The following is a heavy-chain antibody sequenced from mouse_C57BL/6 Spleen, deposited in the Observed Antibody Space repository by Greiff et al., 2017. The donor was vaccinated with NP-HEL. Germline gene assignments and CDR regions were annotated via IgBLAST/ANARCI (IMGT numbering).Heavy chain of an antibody. V-gene: IGHV1-61*01. CDR1: GYTFTSYW. CDR2: IYPSDSET. Sequence: VQLQESGAELVRPGSSVKLSCKASGYTFTSYWMDWVKQRPGQGLEWIGNIYPSDSETHYNQKFKDKATLTVDKSSSTDYMQLSSLTSEDSAVYYCAVYYGNYLAWFAYWGQGTLVTVSA. CDR3: AVYYGNYLAWFAY. J-gene: IGHJ3*01. D-gene: IGHD2-1*01.